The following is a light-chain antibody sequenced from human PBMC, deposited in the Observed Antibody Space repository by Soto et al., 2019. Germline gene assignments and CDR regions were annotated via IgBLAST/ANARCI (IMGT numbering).Light chain of an antibody. Sequence: IQITQSPSTLSASVGHRVTITCRASQSISSWLACYQQKPGKAPKLLIYDYSSLESGVPSRLSGSGYGTEFTLNISRLPPDDFATYYCQQYNSYFWTVGQGTKVDIK. CDR1: QSISSW. CDR3: QQYNSYFWT. J-gene: IGKJ1*01. CDR2: DYS. V-gene: IGKV1-5*01.